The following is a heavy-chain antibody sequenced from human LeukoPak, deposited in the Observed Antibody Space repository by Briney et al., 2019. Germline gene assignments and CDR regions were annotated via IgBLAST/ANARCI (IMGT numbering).Heavy chain of an antibody. V-gene: IGHV4-31*03. CDR2: IYYSGSS. D-gene: IGHD5-12*01. Sequence: SETLSLTCTVSGGSINNGGYYWSWIRQHPGKGLEWIGYIYYSGSSYYNPSLRSRVTISVDTSKNQFSLKLSSVTAADTAVYYCARDRGYSGYDSCCFDYWGQGTLVTVSS. CDR1: GGSINNGGYY. J-gene: IGHJ4*02. CDR3: ARDRGYSGYDSCCFDY.